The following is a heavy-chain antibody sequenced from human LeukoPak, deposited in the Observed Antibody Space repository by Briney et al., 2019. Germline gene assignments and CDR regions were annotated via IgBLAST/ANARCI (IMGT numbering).Heavy chain of an antibody. CDR3: ARSGSAMVRGIDY. CDR2: ISSSGSTI. V-gene: IGHV3-48*03. D-gene: IGHD5-18*01. Sequence: QPGGSLRLSCAASGFTFSSYEMNWVRQAPGKGLEWVSYISSSGSTIYYADSVKGQFTISRDNAKNSLYLQMNSLRAEDTAVYYCARSGSAMVRGIDYWGQGTLVTVSS. CDR1: GFTFSSYE. J-gene: IGHJ4*02.